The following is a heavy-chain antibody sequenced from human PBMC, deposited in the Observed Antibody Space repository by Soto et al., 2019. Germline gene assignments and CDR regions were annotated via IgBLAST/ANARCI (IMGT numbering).Heavy chain of an antibody. CDR3: AKDMDDFDVVAAFDY. V-gene: IGHV3-9*01. J-gene: IGHJ4*02. CDR2: ISWNSGSI. CDR1: GFTFDDYA. Sequence: PGGSLRLSCAASGFTFDDYAMHWVRQAPGKGLEWVSGISWNSGSIGYADSVKGRFTISRDNAKNSLYLQMNSLRAEDTALYYCAKDMDDFDVVAAFDYWGQGTLVTVS. D-gene: IGHD3-3*01.